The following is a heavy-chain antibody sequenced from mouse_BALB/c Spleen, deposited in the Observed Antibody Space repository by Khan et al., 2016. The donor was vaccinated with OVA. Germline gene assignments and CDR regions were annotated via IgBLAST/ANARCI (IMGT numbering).Heavy chain of an antibody. J-gene: IGHJ3*01. V-gene: IGHV14-1*02. CDR3: ARDGYPSGFDY. CDR2: IDPENGDT. D-gene: IGHD2-3*01. CDR1: GFNIKDYY. Sequence: EVKLQQSGAELVRPGALVKLSCKASGFNIKDYYMHWVKQRPEQGLVWIGRIDPENGDTIYDPKFQGKASITSDTSSNTAYLQLSSLTSEDTAVYYCARDGYPSGFDYWGQGTPVTVSA.